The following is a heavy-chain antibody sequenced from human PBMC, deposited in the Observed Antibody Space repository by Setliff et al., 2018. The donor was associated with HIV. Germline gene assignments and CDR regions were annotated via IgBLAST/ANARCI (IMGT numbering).Heavy chain of an antibody. J-gene: IGHJ3*02. D-gene: IGHD5-12*01. CDR1: GYTFTDYY. V-gene: IGHV1-2*02. Sequence: RASVKVSCKASGYTFTDYYMHWLRQTPGQGLEWMGWIYCNSGGTNYGKKFQGRVTMTRDTSISTAYMELSSLKSDDTAVYYCAREIVSTITAYDIWGQGTMVTVSS. CDR3: AREIVSTITAYDI. CDR2: IYCNSGGT.